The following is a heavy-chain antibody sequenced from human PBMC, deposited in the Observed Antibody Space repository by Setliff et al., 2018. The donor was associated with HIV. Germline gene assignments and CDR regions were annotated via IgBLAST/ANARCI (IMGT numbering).Heavy chain of an antibody. CDR3: ARDHNSGTLHAFDL. CDR2: ISYSEYT. V-gene: IGHV4-59*01. Sequence: PSETLSLTCTVSGASISTYYWSWIRQPPGEGLEWIGHISYSEYTNYNPSLKSRVTISLDTSKKHFSLDLYSVTAADTAVYYCARDHNSGTLHAFDLWGQGTKVTRLL. J-gene: IGHJ3*01. CDR1: GASISTYY. D-gene: IGHD1-26*01.